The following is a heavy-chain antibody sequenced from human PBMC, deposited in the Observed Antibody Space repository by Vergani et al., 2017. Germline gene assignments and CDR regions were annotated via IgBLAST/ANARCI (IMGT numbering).Heavy chain of an antibody. D-gene: IGHD2-2*01. CDR2: FDPEVGET. V-gene: IGHV1-24*01. Sequence: QVQLVQSGAEVKKPGASVKVSCKVSGYTLTELSMHWVRQAPGKGLEWMGGFDPEVGETIYAQKFQGRVTMTEDTSTDTAYMELSSLRSEDTAVYYCATRFVVVPAALYYYGMDVWGQGTTVTVSS. J-gene: IGHJ6*02. CDR1: GYTLTELS. CDR3: ATRFVVVPAALYYYGMDV.